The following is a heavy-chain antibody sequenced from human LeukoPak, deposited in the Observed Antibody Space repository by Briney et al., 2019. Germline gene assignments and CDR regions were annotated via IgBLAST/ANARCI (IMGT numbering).Heavy chain of an antibody. Sequence: ASVKVSCKASGYTFTSYGISWVRQARGQGLEWMGWIIAYNGNTNYAQKLQGRVTMTSDTSTSTAYMELRSLRSDDTAVYYCARGGPYDFWSGYTNFDYWGQGTLVTVSS. CDR3: ARGGPYDFWSGYTNFDY. CDR1: GYTFTSYG. J-gene: IGHJ4*02. V-gene: IGHV1-18*01. D-gene: IGHD3-3*01. CDR2: IIAYNGNT.